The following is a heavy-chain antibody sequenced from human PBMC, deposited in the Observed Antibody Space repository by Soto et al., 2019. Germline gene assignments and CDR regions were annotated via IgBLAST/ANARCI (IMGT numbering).Heavy chain of an antibody. CDR2: IDGDGSRI. D-gene: IGHD4-4*01. V-gene: IGHV3-74*01. J-gene: IGHJ4*02. Sequence: EVQLVESGGGSVQPGESLRLSCAASGFIFSNFLMHWVRQGPGEGLVWLARIDGDGSRIRYADSVKGRFTIFRDNAKNTLYLQMNSLRADDTAMYYCVRDVQFQSFDYWGQGTLVTVSS. CDR3: VRDVQFQSFDY. CDR1: GFIFSNFL.